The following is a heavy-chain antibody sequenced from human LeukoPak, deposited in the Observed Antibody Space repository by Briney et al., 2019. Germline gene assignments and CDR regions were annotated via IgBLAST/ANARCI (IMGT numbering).Heavy chain of an antibody. CDR2: IRSKAYGGTT. CDR3: TTFQYTAAFGMDV. V-gene: IGHV3-49*04. Sequence: GGSLRLSCTASGFTFGDYAMSWVRQAPGKGLEWVGFIRSKAYGGTTEYAASVKGRFTISRDDSKSIAYLQMNSLKTEDTAVYYCTTFQYTAAFGMDVWGKGTTVTVSS. D-gene: IGHD1-1*01. CDR1: GFTFGDYA. J-gene: IGHJ6*04.